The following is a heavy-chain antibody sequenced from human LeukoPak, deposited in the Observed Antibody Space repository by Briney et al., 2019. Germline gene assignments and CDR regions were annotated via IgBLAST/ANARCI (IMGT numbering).Heavy chain of an antibody. D-gene: IGHD3-16*01. J-gene: IGHJ5*02. CDR3: ARPVGGWFDP. V-gene: IGHV4-39*01. CDR2: IYYSGST. Sequence: PSETLSLTCTVSGGSISSSSYYWGWIRQPPGKGLEWIGSIYYSGSTYYNPSLKSRVTISVDTSKNQFSLKLSSVTAADTAVYYCARPVGGWFDPWGQGTLVTVSS. CDR1: GGSISSSSYY.